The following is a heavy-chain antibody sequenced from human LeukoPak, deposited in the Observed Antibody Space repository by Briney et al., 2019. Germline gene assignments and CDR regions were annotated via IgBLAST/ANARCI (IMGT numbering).Heavy chain of an antibody. CDR3: ATGSDFYYDS. D-gene: IGHD1-26*01. J-gene: IGHJ5*01. V-gene: IGHV3-30-3*01. Sequence: GRSLRLSCTASGFTFTRNCMHRVRQAPGKGLEWVAAIPHDGSSALYADSVKGRFIISRDNSKNTQYLQMNSLRIEDSAVYYCATGSDFYYDSWGQGILVTVSS. CDR2: IPHDGSSA. CDR1: GFTFTRNC.